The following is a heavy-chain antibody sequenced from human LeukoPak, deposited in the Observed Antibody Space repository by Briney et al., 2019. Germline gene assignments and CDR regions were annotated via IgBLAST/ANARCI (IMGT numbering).Heavy chain of an antibody. CDR2: ISGSGGST. J-gene: IGHJ4*02. D-gene: IGHD6-13*01. CDR1: GFTFSSYA. V-gene: IGHV3-23*01. Sequence: PGGSLRLSCAAPGFTFSSYAMTWVRQAPGKGLEWVSGISGSGGSTYYADSVKGRFTISRDSSKNTLFLQMNSLRAEDTAVYYCAKGLVAAGKGKYYFDYWGQGTLVTVSS. CDR3: AKGLVAAGKGKYYFDY.